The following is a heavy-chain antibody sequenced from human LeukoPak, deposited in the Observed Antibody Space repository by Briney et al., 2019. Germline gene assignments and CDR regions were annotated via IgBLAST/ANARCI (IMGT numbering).Heavy chain of an antibody. CDR3: ARDDYGSGSYSTFDY. CDR2: IYTSGST. D-gene: IGHD3-10*01. Sequence: SETLSLTCTVTGGSISSYYWSWIQQPAGKGLEWIGRIYTSGSTNYNPSLKSRVTMSVDTSKNQFSLKLSSVTAADTAVYYCARDDYGSGSYSTFDYWGQGTLVTVSS. CDR1: GGSISSYY. J-gene: IGHJ4*02. V-gene: IGHV4-4*07.